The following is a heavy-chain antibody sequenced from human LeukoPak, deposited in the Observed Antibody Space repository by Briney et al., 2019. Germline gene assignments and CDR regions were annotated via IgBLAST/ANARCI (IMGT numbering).Heavy chain of an antibody. CDR1: GYSISSGYY. Sequence: SETLSLTCTVSGYSISSGYYWGWIRQPPGKGLEWIGSIYHSGSTYYNPSLKSRVTISVDTSKNQFSLKLSSVTAADTAVYYCASEGEVGYWGQGTLVTVSS. CDR3: ASEGEVGY. V-gene: IGHV4-38-2*02. J-gene: IGHJ4*02. CDR2: IYHSGST.